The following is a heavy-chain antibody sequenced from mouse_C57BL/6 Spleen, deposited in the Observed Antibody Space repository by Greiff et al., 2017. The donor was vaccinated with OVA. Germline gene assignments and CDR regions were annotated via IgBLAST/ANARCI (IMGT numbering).Heavy chain of an antibody. CDR2: IDPSDSYT. J-gene: IGHJ2*01. D-gene: IGHD1-1*01. CDR3: AREGLLRKGYFDY. V-gene: IGHV1-50*01. CDR1: GYTFTSYW. Sequence: QVQLKESGAELVKPGASVKLSCKASGYTFTSYWMQWVKQRPGQGLEWIGEIDPSDSYTNYNQKFKGKATLTVDTSSSTAYMQLSSLTSEDSAVYYCAREGLLRKGYFDYWGQGTTLTVSS.